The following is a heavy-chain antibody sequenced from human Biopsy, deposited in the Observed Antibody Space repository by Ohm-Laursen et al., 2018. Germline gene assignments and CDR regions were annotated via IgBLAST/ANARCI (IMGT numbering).Heavy chain of an antibody. CDR2: ISYTGYT. D-gene: IGHD3-22*01. J-gene: IGHJ5*02. V-gene: IGHV4-59*08. CDR3: ARDYDTSGYYYVS. CDR1: GGSFTGHY. Sequence: LSLTCTVSGGSFTGHYWSWIRQPPGKGLEWIGHISYTGYTSYNASLKSRVTISVDASRNHFSLRLSSLTAADTAVYYCARDYDTSGYYYVSWGQGTLVTVSS.